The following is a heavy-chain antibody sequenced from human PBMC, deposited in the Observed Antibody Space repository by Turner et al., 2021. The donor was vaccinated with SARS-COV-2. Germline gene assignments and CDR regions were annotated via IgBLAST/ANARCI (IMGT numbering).Heavy chain of an antibody. CDR3: ARRRFMSGDSFDY. Sequence: LQLQSSGPVQVTPSETLSLTCTVSGCSISSSSYYWGWIRQPPGKGLERVGSTNYSGRTYENPSLKSRVTISVDTSKNQYTLKRSSVTAADTAVYYCARRRFMSGDSFDYWGQGTMVTVSS. D-gene: IGHD2-15*01. J-gene: IGHJ4*02. CDR1: GCSISSSSYY. CDR2: TNYSGRT. V-gene: IGHV4-39*01.